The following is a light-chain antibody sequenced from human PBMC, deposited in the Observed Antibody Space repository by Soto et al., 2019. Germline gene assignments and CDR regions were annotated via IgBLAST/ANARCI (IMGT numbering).Light chain of an antibody. CDR3: SLYTSTSTFV. V-gene: IGLV2-18*01. J-gene: IGLJ1*01. Sequence: QSALTQPRSVSGSPGQSVTISCTGTGNDVGAYNYVSWYQQHPGRPPKLLIYGVSNRPSGVPDRFSGSRSANTASLTISGLQTEDEADYYCSLYTSTSTFVFGPGTKVTVL. CDR2: GVS. CDR1: GNDVGAYNY.